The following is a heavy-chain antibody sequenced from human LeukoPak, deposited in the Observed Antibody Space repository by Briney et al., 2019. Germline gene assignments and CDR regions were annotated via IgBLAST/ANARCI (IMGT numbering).Heavy chain of an antibody. CDR2: INSDGSST. D-gene: IGHD1-1*01. CDR1: GFNFRNYW. CDR3: ATDEAATGRLDY. V-gene: IGHV3-74*01. J-gene: IGHJ4*02. Sequence: PGGSLRLSCAASGFNFRNYWVHWVRQAPGKGLVWVSRINSDGSSTSYADSVKGRFTISRDNAENTLYLQINSLRAEDTAVYYCATDEAATGRLDYWGQGTLVTDSS.